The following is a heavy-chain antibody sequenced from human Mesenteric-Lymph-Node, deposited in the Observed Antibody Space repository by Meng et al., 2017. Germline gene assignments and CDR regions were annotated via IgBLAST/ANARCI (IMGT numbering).Heavy chain of an antibody. Sequence: ESLKISCAASGFTFSSYAMHWVRQAPGKGLEWVSAISYLVPTTFYADSVKGRFTISRDSSMNTLHLQMNSLRAEDTAVYYCTRDLYYDIGPKYNWFDPWGQGTLVT. J-gene: IGHJ5*02. CDR2: ISYLVPTT. CDR1: GFTFSSYA. CDR3: TRDLYYDIGPKYNWFDP. V-gene: IGHV3-23*01. D-gene: IGHD3-22*01.